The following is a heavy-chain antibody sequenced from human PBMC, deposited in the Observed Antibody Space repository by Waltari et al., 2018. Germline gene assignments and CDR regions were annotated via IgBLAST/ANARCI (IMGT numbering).Heavy chain of an antibody. CDR2: IMPIFGTA. CDR1: GGTFSSDA. CDR3: ATSGYDFSSPDYYYMDV. V-gene: IGHV1-69*05. D-gene: IGHD5-12*01. J-gene: IGHJ6*03. Sequence: QVQLVQSGAEVKKPGSSVKVSCKASGGTFSSDAISWVRQAPGQGLEWMGGIMPIFGTANYAQKFQGRVTITTDESTSTAYMELSSLRSEDTAVYYCATSGYDFSSPDYYYMDVWGKGTTVTVSS.